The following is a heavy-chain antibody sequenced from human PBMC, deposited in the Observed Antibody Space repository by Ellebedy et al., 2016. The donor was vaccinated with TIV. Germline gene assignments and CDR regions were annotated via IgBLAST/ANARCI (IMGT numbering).Heavy chain of an antibody. CDR3: AKDRIGGYGDFDS. CDR2: IGGGTITSGGNAI. D-gene: IGHD5-12*01. Sequence: GESLKISCAASGFAFSGCSMSWVRQAPGKGLEWLSVIGGGTITSGGNAIYYADSVKGRFAISRDNSKNTLFLHMSSLRADDTAIYYCAKDRIGGYGDFDSWGQGTLVTVSS. J-gene: IGHJ4*02. CDR1: GFAFSGCS. V-gene: IGHV3-23*01.